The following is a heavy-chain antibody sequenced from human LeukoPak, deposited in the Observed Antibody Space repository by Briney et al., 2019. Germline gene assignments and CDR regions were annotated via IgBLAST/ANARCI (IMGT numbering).Heavy chain of an antibody. CDR2: IFYSGST. D-gene: IGHD4-17*01. J-gene: IGHJ6*04. V-gene: IGHV4-59*02. CDR3: ARGPDYGDHQRPDYYYFGMDV. Sequence: SETLSLTCTVSGDSVSNYYWTWIRQPPGKGLEWIGYIFYSGSTNFNPSLKSQVTMSVDTSKNQFSLKLSSVTAADTAVYHCARGPDYGDHQRPDYYYFGMDVWGKGTTVTVSS. CDR1: GDSVSNYY.